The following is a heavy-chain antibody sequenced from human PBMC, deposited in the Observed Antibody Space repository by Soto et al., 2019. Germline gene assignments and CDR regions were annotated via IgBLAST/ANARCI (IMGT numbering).Heavy chain of an antibody. D-gene: IGHD3-22*01. CDR1: GFTVSSNY. CDR2: IYSGGST. Sequence: PGGSLRLSCAASGFTVSSNYMSWVRQAPGKGLEWVSVIYSGGSTYYADSVKGRFTISRDNSKNTLYLQMNSLRAEDTAVYYCARGFYYDRGIYYFDYWGQGTLVTVSS. J-gene: IGHJ4*02. V-gene: IGHV3-53*01. CDR3: ARGFYYDRGIYYFDY.